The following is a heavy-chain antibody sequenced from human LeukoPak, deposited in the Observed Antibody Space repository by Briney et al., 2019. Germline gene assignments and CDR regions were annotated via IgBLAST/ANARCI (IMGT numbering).Heavy chain of an antibody. CDR3: ARGGGWGNWNDAVDY. Sequence: SETLSLTCTVSGGSISNYYWSWIRQTPGKGLEWIGYIHNSGSTKYNPSLKSPVSISVDTSKNQFSLKVNSVTAADTAVYYCARGGGWGNWNDAVDYWGQGTLVAVSS. CDR2: IHNSGST. J-gene: IGHJ4*02. D-gene: IGHD1-1*01. V-gene: IGHV4-59*01. CDR1: GGSISNYY.